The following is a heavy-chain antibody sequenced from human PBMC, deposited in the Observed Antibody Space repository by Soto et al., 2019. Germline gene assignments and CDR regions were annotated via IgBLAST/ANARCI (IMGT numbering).Heavy chain of an antibody. D-gene: IGHD3-10*01. CDR2: ISYDGSNK. CDR1: GFNFDGYW. Sequence: GGSLRLSCLASGFNFDGYWMTWVRHTPRKGLEWVAVISYDGSNKYYADSVKGRFTISRDNSKNTLYLQMNSLRAEDTAVYYCAKEGPDSGSYRPDAFDIWGQGTMVTVSS. J-gene: IGHJ3*02. V-gene: IGHV3-30*18. CDR3: AKEGPDSGSYRPDAFDI.